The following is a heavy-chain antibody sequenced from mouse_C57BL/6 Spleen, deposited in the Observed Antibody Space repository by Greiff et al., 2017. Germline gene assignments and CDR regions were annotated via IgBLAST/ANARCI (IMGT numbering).Heavy chain of an antibody. V-gene: IGHV3-1*01. CDR3: ARGGDDYDWFAY. CDR1: GYSITSGYD. CDR2: ISYSGST. D-gene: IGHD2-4*01. Sequence: EVKLMESGPGMVKPSQSLSLTCTVTGYSITSGYDWHWIRHFPGNKLEWMGYISYSGSTNYNPSLKSRISITHDTSKNHFFLKLNSVTTEDTATYYCARGGDDYDWFAYWGQGTLVTVSA. J-gene: IGHJ3*01.